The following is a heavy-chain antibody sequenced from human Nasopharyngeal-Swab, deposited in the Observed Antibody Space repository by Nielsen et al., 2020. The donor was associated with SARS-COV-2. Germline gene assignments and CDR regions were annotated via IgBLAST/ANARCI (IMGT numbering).Heavy chain of an antibody. CDR1: GFTVSSNY. D-gene: IGHD3-16*01. Sequence: GESLKLSCAASGFTVSSNYMNWVLQAPGKGLECVSVLYSGGGTHYADSVKGRFTISRDNSKNTLYLQMNSLRAEDTAVYYCARELGGTGRFDYWGQGTLVTVSS. J-gene: IGHJ4*02. CDR2: LYSGGGT. CDR3: ARELGGTGRFDY. V-gene: IGHV3-53*01.